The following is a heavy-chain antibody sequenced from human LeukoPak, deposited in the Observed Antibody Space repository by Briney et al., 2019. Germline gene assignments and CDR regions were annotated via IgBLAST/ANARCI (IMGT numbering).Heavy chain of an antibody. Sequence: KCGESLKISCKGSGYSFTSYWIGWVRPMPGKGLEWMGIIYPGDSDTRYSPSFQGQVTISADKSISTAYLQWSSLKASDAAMYYCARGVWFGELPEYYFDYWGQGTLVTVSS. V-gene: IGHV5-51*01. D-gene: IGHD3-10*01. CDR2: IYPGDSDT. J-gene: IGHJ4*02. CDR3: ARGVWFGELPEYYFDY. CDR1: GYSFTSYW.